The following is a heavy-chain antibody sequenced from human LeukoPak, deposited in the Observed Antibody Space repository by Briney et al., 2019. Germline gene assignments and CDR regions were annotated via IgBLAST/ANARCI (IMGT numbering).Heavy chain of an antibody. Sequence: SETLSLTCAVYGGSFSGYYWSWLRQPPGKGLEWIGEINHSGSTNYNPSLKSRVTISVDTSKNQFSLKLSSVTAADTAVYYRARGAFCGGDCYSGGNYYYYYMDVWGKGTTVTVSS. D-gene: IGHD2-21*02. CDR1: GGSFSGYY. V-gene: IGHV4-34*01. J-gene: IGHJ6*03. CDR2: INHSGST. CDR3: ARGAFCGGDCYSGGNYYYYYMDV.